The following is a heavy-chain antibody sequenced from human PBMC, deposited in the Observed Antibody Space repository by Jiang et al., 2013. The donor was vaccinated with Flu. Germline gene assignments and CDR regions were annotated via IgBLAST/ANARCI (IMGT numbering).Heavy chain of an antibody. V-gene: IGHV4-59*01. Sequence: GLVKPSETLSLTCTVSGASISGYYWSWIRQPPGKGLEWIGYINYGGSTSNNPSLRSRLAMSVDTSKNQISLRLSSVTAADTAVYFCARETPGRGGWALDIWGLGTMVTVSS. CDR1: GASISGYY. D-gene: IGHD6-19*01. CDR3: ARETPGRGGWALDI. J-gene: IGHJ3*02. CDR2: INYGGST.